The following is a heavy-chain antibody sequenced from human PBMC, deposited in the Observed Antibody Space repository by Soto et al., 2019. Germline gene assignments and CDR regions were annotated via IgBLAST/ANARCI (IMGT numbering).Heavy chain of an antibody. D-gene: IGHD4-17*01. CDR2: MNPNSGNT. CDR3: ARVDNGDDDGWFDP. V-gene: IGHV1-8*01. J-gene: IGHJ5*02. CDR1: GYTFTSYD. Sequence: ASVKVSCKASGYTFTSYDINWVRQATGQGLEWMGWMNPNSGNTGYAQKFQGRVTMTRNTSISTAYMELSSLRSEDTAVYYCARVDNGDDDGWFDPWGQGTLLTISS.